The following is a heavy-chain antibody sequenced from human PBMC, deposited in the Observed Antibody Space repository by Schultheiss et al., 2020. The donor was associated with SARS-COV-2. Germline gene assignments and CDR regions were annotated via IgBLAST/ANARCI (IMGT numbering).Heavy chain of an antibody. V-gene: IGHV1-8*01. CDR1: GCSFTSYD. CDR2: MHPNTGYT. CDR3: ARVPARGVIMAEPTTPRGMDV. D-gene: IGHD1-14*01. Sequence: ASVKVSCKASGCSFTSYDITWVRQATGHGLEWMGWMHPNTGYTDYAQKFQGKVTMTRSTSMRTAYMELSSLTSEATAVYYCARVPARGVIMAEPTTPRGMDVWGQGTTVTVSS. J-gene: IGHJ6*02.